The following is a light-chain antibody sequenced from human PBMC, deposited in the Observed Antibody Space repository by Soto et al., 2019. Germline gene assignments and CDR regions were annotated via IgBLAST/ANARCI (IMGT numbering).Light chain of an antibody. CDR3: SSYTSSSTLPVV. J-gene: IGLJ2*01. V-gene: IGLV2-14*01. CDR2: VVS. CDR1: SSDVGGYNY. Sequence: QSALTQPASVSGSPGQSITISCTGTSSDVGGYNYVSWYQQHPGKAPKLMIYVVSNRPSGVSNRFSGSKSGNTASLTISGLQAEDEADYYCSSYTSSSTLPVVFGGGTKLTVL.